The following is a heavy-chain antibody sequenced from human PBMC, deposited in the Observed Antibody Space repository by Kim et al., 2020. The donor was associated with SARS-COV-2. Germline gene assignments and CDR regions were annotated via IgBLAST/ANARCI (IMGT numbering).Heavy chain of an antibody. CDR2: T. CDR3: VRQTLGYYFDY. V-gene: IGHV4-39*01. Sequence: THYNPSLKGRVTTSVDTSKNQFSLKLSSVTAADTAVYYCVRQTLGYYFDYWGQGTLVTVSS. D-gene: IGHD3-16*01. J-gene: IGHJ4*02.